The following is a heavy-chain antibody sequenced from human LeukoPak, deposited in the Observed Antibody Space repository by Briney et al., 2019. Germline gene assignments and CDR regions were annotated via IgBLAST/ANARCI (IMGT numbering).Heavy chain of an antibody. D-gene: IGHD3-10*01. J-gene: IGHJ4*02. CDR1: GYTFTSYG. Sequence: ASVKVSCTASGYTFTSYGISWVRQAPGQGLEWMGWISAYNGNTNYAQKLQGRVTMTTDTSTSTAYMELRSLRSDDTAVYYCARSYLMVRGVIIVSNTDYWGQGTLVTVSS. CDR2: ISAYNGNT. V-gene: IGHV1-18*01. CDR3: ARSYLMVRGVIIVSNTDY.